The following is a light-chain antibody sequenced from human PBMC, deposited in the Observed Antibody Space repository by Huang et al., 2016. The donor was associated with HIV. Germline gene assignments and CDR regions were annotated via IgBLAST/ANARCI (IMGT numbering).Light chain of an antibody. J-gene: IGKJ4*01. CDR3: QQTNSFPLT. V-gene: IGKV1-12*01. CDR2: AAS. Sequence: DIQMTQSPSSVSASVGDRVTITCRASQGIRSWLAWYQQKPGKAPKRLIYAASSLQSGVPSRVSGRGSGTDCTLTISSLHPEEFATYYCQQTNSFPLTFGGGTKVEIK. CDR1: QGIRSW.